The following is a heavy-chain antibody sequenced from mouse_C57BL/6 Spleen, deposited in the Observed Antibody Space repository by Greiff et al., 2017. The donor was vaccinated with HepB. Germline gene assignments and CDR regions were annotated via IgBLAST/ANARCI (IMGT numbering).Heavy chain of an antibody. Sequence: QVQLQQSGAELVRPGASVTLSCKASGYTFTDYEMHWVKQTPVHGLEWIGAIDPETGGTAYNQKFKGKAILTADKSSSTADMELRSLTSEDSAVYYCTREIVTTDYWGQGTTLTVSS. J-gene: IGHJ2*01. CDR1: GYTFTDYE. V-gene: IGHV1-15*01. D-gene: IGHD2-5*01. CDR2: IDPETGGT. CDR3: TREIVTTDY.